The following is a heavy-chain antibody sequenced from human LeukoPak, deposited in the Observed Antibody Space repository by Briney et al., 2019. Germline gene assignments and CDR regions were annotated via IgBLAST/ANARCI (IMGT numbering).Heavy chain of an antibody. CDR2: IYYSGST. J-gene: IGHJ4*02. CDR1: GGSISSGDYY. CDR3: ARASMIVVVIDY. V-gene: IGHV4-30-4*01. D-gene: IGHD3-22*01. Sequence: PSQTLSLTCTVSGGSISSGDYYWSWIRQPPGKGLEWIGYIYYSGSTYYNPSLKSRVTISVATSKNQFSLKLSSVTAADTAVYYCARASMIVVVIDYWGQGTLVTVSS.